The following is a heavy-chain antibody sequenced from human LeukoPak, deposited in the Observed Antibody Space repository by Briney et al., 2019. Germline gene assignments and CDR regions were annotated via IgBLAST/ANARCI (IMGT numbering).Heavy chain of an antibody. D-gene: IGHD3-22*01. Sequence: SQTLSLTCTVSGGSISSGGYYWSWIRQHPGKGLEWIGYIYYSGSTYYNPSLKSRVTISVDTSKDQFSLKLSSVTAADTAVYYCARVIYSSGYLPDYWGQGTLVTVSS. CDR2: IYYSGST. V-gene: IGHV4-31*03. J-gene: IGHJ4*02. CDR3: ARVIYSSGYLPDY. CDR1: GGSISSGGYY.